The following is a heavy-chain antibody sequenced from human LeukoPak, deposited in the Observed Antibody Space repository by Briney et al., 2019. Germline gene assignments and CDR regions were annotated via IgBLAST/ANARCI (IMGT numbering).Heavy chain of an antibody. V-gene: IGHV4-59*01. J-gene: IGHJ4*02. CDR2: IYYSGST. Sequence: PSETLSLTCTVSGGSISSYYWSWIRQPPGKGLEWIGYIYYSGSTNYNPSLKSRVTISVDTSKNQFSLKLSSVTAADTAVYYCARTSRSNWNDVHWDYWGQGTLVTVSS. CDR3: ARTSRSNWNDVHWDY. CDR1: GGSISSYY. D-gene: IGHD1-20*01.